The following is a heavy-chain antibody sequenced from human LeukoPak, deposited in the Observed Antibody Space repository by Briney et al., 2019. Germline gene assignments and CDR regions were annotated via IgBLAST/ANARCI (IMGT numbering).Heavy chain of an antibody. D-gene: IGHD3-22*01. CDR2: INSDGSST. CDR1: GFTFSSYW. Sequence: PGGSLRLSCAASGFTFSSYWMHWVRQAPGKGLVWVSRINSDGSSTSYADSVKGRFTISRDNAKNTLYLQMNSLRAEDTAVYYCARVRRPASSGYYYGWFDPWGQGTLVTVSS. J-gene: IGHJ5*02. CDR3: ARVRRPASSGYYYGWFDP. V-gene: IGHV3-74*01.